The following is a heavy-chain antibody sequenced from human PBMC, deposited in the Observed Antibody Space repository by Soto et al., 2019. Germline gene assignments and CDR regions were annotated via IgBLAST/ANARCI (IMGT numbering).Heavy chain of an antibody. CDR1: GFTFSAYS. Sequence: EVQLVESGGGLVRSGESLRLSCVASGFTFSAYSMNWVRQTPGGGLEWIAHIAGGGVPTYYPASVKGRFTISRDKGKNSLYLQMNTLKGEDSGIYYCTRASSYAFDYWGQGALVTVSS. D-gene: IGHD2-2*01. CDR2: IAGGGVPT. J-gene: IGHJ4*02. V-gene: IGHV3-48*01. CDR3: TRASSYAFDY.